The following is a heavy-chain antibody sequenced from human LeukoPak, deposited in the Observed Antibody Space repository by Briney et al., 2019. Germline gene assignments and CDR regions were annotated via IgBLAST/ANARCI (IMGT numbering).Heavy chain of an antibody. Sequence: SETLSLTCTVSGDSISSGTYYWSWLRQPAGKGLEWIGRIHTSGSTNYNPSLKSRVTISLDTSKNQFSLRVTSVTAADTAVYYCARGPASTELWLDYFDYWGQGTLVTVSS. J-gene: IGHJ4*02. V-gene: IGHV4-61*02. CDR3: ARGPASTELWLDYFDY. CDR2: IHTSGST. CDR1: GDSISSGTYY. D-gene: IGHD3-10*01.